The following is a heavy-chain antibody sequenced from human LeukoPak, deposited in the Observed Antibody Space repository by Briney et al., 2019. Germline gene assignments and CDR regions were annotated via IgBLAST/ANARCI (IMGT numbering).Heavy chain of an antibody. CDR2: IYSGGTT. V-gene: IGHV3-53*01. CDR3: ATYYYGSGSYNYYGMDV. D-gene: IGHD3-10*01. CDR1: GFTVSSNY. Sequence: PGGSLRLSCAASGFTVSSNYMSWVRQAPGKGLEWVSVIYSGGTTYYADSVKGRFTISRDNSKNTLYLQMNSLRAEDTAVYYCATYYYGSGSYNYYGMDVWGQGTTVTVSS. J-gene: IGHJ6*02.